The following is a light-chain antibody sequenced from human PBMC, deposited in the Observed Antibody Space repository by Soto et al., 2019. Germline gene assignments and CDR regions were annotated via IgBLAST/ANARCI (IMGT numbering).Light chain of an antibody. CDR2: AAS. V-gene: IGKV1-39*01. Sequence: DIQMTQSPSSLSASVGDRVTITCRASQSISGYLNWYQQKPGQAPKLLIYAASTLQSGVPSRFSGGGSGTEFTLTISSLQPEDFATYYCQQTYSTSPVTFGPGTTVDVK. J-gene: IGKJ3*01. CDR3: QQTYSTSPVT. CDR1: QSISGY.